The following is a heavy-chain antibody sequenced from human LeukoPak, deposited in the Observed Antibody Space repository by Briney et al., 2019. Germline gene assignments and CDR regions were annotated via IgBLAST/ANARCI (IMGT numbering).Heavy chain of an antibody. V-gene: IGHV1-2*02. Sequence: GASVKVSCKASGYTFNGYYIHWVRQAPGQGPEWMGWLDPKSGGTKYAQRFQGRVTMTWDTSISTAYMELSSLRSEDTAVYYCARDEESWGQGTLVTVSS. CDR2: LDPKSGGT. J-gene: IGHJ4*02. CDR3: ARDEES. CDR1: GYTFNGYY.